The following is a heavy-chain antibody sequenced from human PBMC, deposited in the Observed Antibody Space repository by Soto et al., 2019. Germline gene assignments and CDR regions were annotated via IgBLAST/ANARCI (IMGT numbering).Heavy chain of an antibody. J-gene: IGHJ4*02. CDR2: ISSSSSYI. CDR1: GFTFSSYS. Sequence: LRLSCAGSGFTFSSYSMNWVRQAPGKGLEWVSSISSSSSYIYYADSVKGRFTISRDNSKNTLYLQMNSLRAEDTAVYYCAKSVSHPLYFDYWGQGTLVTVSS. V-gene: IGHV3-21*04. CDR3: AKSVSHPLYFDY.